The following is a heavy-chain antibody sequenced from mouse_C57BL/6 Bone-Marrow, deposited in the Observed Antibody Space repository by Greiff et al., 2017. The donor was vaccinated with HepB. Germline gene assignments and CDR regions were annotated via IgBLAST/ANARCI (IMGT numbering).Heavy chain of an antibody. CDR1: GYTFTSYW. Sequence: QVQLQQSGAELVKPGASVKMSCKASGYTFTSYWITWVKQRPGQGLEWIGDIYPGSGSTNYNEKFKSKATLTVDTSSSTAYMQLSSLTSEDSAVYYCARDYYGSRQRYAMDYWGQGTSVTVSS. D-gene: IGHD1-1*01. J-gene: IGHJ4*01. V-gene: IGHV1-55*01. CDR3: ARDYYGSRQRYAMDY. CDR2: IYPGSGST.